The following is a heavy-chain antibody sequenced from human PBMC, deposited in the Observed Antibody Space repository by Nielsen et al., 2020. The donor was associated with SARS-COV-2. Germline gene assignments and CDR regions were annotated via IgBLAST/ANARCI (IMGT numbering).Heavy chain of an antibody. Sequence: GESLKISCAASGFTFSSYAMSWVRQAPGKGLEWVAVISYDGSNKYYADSVKGRFTISRDNSKNTLYLQMNSLRAEDTAVYYCAKDPYYYGSGSHYYGMDVWGQGTTVTVSS. V-gene: IGHV3-30*18. CDR2: ISYDGSNK. J-gene: IGHJ6*02. CDR3: AKDPYYYGSGSHYYGMDV. D-gene: IGHD3-10*01. CDR1: GFTFSSYA.